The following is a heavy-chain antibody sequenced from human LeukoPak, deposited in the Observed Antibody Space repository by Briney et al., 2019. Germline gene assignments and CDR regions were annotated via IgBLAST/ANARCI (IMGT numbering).Heavy chain of an antibody. CDR1: GGTFSSYA. J-gene: IGHJ3*02. Sequence: GASVKVSCKASGGTFSSYAISWVRQAPGQGLEWMGGIIPIFGTANYAQKFQGRVTITADKSTSTAYMEPSSLRSEDTAVYYCARRKGGNDAFDIWGQGTMVTVSS. CDR3: ARRKGGNDAFDI. D-gene: IGHD3-16*01. V-gene: IGHV1-69*06. CDR2: IIPIFGTA.